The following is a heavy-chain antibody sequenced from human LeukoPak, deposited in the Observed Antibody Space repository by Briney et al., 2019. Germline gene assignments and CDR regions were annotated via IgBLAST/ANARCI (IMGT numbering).Heavy chain of an antibody. J-gene: IGHJ4*02. Sequence: SETLSLTCTVSGGSISSYYWSWIRQPPGKGLEWIGYIYYSGSTNYNPSLKSRVTISVDTSKNQFSLKLSSVTAADTAVYYCARDSGSYQSPFDYWGQRTLVTVSS. CDR3: ARDSGSYQSPFDY. D-gene: IGHD1-26*01. CDR1: GGSISSYY. CDR2: IYYSGST. V-gene: IGHV4-59*01.